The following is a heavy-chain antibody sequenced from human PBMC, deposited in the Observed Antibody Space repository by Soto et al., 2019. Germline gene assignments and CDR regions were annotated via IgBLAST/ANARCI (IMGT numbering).Heavy chain of an antibody. CDR1: GGSIRSSSYY. CDR2: IYYSGST. V-gene: IGHV4-39*02. J-gene: IGHJ4*02. CDR3: ARDSIMATSYGKY. Sequence: ETRSLTCTVSGGSIRSSSYYWGWIHQPPGKGLEWIGSIYYSGSTYYNPSLKSRVTISVDTSTNQFSLKLSSVTAADTAVYYCARDSIMATSYGKYWGQGTMITLST. D-gene: IGHD5-12*01.